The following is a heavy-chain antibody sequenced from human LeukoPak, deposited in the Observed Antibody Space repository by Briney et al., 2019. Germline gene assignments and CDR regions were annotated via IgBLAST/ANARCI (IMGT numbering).Heavy chain of an antibody. V-gene: IGHV4-34*01. Sequence: PSETLSLTCAVYGGSFSGYYWSWIRQPPGKGLEWIGEINHSGSTNYNPSLKSRVTISVDTSKNQFSLKLSSVTAADTAVYYCARARRITMIVVVLNWFGPWGQGTLVTVSS. CDR3: ARARRITMIVVVLNWFGP. D-gene: IGHD3-22*01. CDR1: GGSFSGYY. CDR2: INHSGST. J-gene: IGHJ5*02.